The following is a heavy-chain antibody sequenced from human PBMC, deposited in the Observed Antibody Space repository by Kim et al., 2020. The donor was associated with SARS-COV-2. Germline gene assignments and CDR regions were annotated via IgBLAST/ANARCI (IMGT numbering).Heavy chain of an antibody. V-gene: IGHV3-66*01. CDR2: LFAAGDT. CDR1: GFTVSNSY. Sequence: GGSLRLSCAASGFTVSNSYMTWVRQAPGKGLEWVSTLFAAGDTYYADSVKGRLTVSRDNSKNTLYLQINSMRAEDTAMDYCATQLTDYTADFDYWGQGT. D-gene: IGHD4-4*01. CDR3: ATQLTDYTADFDY. J-gene: IGHJ4*02.